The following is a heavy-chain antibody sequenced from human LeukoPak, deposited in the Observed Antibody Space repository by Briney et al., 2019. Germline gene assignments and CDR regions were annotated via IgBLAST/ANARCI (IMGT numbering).Heavy chain of an antibody. CDR3: ARDRLRSPPFDY. V-gene: IGHV1-2*02. Sequence: ASVKVSCKASGYTFTGYYMYWVRQAPGQGLEWMGWINPNSGGTNYAQKFQGRVTMTRDTSISTAYMELSRLRSDDTAVYYCARDRLRSPPFDYWGQGTLVTVSS. CDR2: INPNSGGT. D-gene: IGHD5-12*01. J-gene: IGHJ4*02. CDR1: GYTFTGYY.